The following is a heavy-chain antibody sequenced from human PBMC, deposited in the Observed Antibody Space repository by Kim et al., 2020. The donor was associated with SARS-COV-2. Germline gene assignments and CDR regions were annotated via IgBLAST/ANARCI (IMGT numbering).Heavy chain of an antibody. CDR2: IYSGGST. CDR3: ARAGDGAPDNAFDI. D-gene: IGHD4-17*01. CDR1: GFTVSSNY. J-gene: IGHJ3*02. Sequence: GGSLRLSCAASGFTVSSNYMSWVRQAPGKGLEWVSVIYSGGSTYYADSVKGRFTISRDNSKNTLYLQMNSLRAEDTAVYYCARAGDGAPDNAFDIWGQGTMVTVSS. V-gene: IGHV3-66*01.